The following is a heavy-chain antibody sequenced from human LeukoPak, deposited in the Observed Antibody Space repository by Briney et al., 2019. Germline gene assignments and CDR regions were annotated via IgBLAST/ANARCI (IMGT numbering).Heavy chain of an antibody. V-gene: IGHV3-7*01. CDR3: ARNPLTGYYTGYFGY. CDR2: IKQDGSEK. D-gene: IGHD3-9*01. CDR1: GFTFSSYW. Sequence: GGSLRLSCAASGFTFSSYWMSWVRQAPGKGREWVANIKQDGSEKYYVDSVKGRFTISRDNAKNSLYLQMNSLRAEDTPVYYCARNPLTGYYTGYFGYWGQGTLVTVSA. J-gene: IGHJ4*02.